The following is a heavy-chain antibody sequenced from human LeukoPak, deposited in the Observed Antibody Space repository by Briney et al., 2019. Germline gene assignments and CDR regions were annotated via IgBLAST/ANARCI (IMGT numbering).Heavy chain of an antibody. CDR1: GRSISSGGYY. J-gene: IGHJ6*02. CDR2: IYYSGST. D-gene: IGHD3-3*01. Sequence: SQTLSLTCTVSGRSISSGGYYWSWIRQHPGKGLEWFGYIYYSGSTYYNPSLKSRVTISVDTSKNQFSLKLSSVTAADTAVYYCARSPTGGGLRFLEWLSHPYGMDVWGQGTTVTVSS. CDR3: ARSPTGGGLRFLEWLSHPYGMDV. V-gene: IGHV4-31*03.